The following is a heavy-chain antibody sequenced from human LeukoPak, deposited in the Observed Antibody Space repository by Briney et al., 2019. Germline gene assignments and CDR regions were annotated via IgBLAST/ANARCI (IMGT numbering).Heavy chain of an antibody. J-gene: IGHJ4*02. CDR2: FDPEDGET. D-gene: IGHD3-10*01. Sequence: VSVKVSCKVSGYTLTELSMHWVRQAPGKGLEWMGGFDPEDGETIYAQKFQGRVTMTEDTSTDTAYMELSSLRAEDTAVYYCAKDMDVGDYGSGDYFDYCGQGTLVTVSS. V-gene: IGHV1-24*01. CDR3: AKDMDVGDYGSGDYFDY. CDR1: GYTLTELS.